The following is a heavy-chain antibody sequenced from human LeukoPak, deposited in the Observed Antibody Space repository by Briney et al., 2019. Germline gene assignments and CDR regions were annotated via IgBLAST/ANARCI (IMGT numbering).Heavy chain of an antibody. J-gene: IGHJ4*02. CDR1: GYTFTGYY. CDR2: INPNSGGT. D-gene: IGHD3-22*01. V-gene: IGHV1-2*02. CDR3: ARGPRITMIVVVTPFDY. Sequence: ASVKVSCKASGYTFTGYYMHWVRQAPGQGLEWMGWINPNSGGTNYAQKLQGRVTMTRDASISTAYMELSRLRSDDTAVYYCARGPRITMIVVVTPFDYWGQGTLVTVSS.